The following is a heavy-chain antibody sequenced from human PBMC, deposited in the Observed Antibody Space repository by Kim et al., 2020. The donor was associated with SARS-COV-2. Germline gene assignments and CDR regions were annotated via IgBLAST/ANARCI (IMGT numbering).Heavy chain of an antibody. CDR3: ARVGGPGQLVAATEGCFDY. V-gene: IGHV4-31*03. J-gene: IGHJ4*02. D-gene: IGHD2-15*01. CDR2: IYYSGST. Sequence: SETLSLTCTVSGGSISSGGYYWSWIRQHPGKGLEWIGYIYYSGSTYYNPSLKSRVTISVDTSKNQFSLKLSSVTAADTAVYYCARVGGPGQLVAATEGCFDYWGQGTLVTVSS. CDR1: GGSISSGGYY.